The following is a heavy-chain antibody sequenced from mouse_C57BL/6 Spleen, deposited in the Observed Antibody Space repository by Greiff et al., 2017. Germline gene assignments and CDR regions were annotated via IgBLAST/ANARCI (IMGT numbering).Heavy chain of an antibody. J-gene: IGHJ2*01. CDR3: ARRYGSYFDY. Sequence: QVQLQQPGAERVKPGASVKLSCKASGYTFTSYWMQWVKQRPGLGLEWIGEIDPSDSYTNYNPKFKGKATLTGVTSSSTAFMQLSSLTSEDSAVYYCARRYGSYFDYWGQGTTLTVSS. CDR1: GYTFTSYW. CDR2: IDPSDSYT. D-gene: IGHD2-1*01. V-gene: IGHV1-50*01.